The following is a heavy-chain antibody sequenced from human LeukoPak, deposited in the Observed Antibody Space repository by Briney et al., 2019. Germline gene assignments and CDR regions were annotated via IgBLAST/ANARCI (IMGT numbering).Heavy chain of an antibody. CDR2: ISGSGGST. CDR1: GFTFSSYV. J-gene: IGHJ6*02. Sequence: GGSLRLSCAASGFTFSSYVMSWVRQAPGKGLECVSAISGSGGSTYYADSVKGRFTISRDNAKNSLYLQMNSLRAEDTAVYYCARPRHGAAAAGGYYYGMDVWGQGTTVTVSS. V-gene: IGHV3-23*01. D-gene: IGHD6-13*01. CDR3: ARPRHGAAAAGGYYYGMDV.